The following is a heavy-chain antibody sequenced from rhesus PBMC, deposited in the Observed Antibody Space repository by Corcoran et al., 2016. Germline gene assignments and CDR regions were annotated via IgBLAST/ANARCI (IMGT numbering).Heavy chain of an antibody. CDR3: AGRIVGATLDC. J-gene: IGHJ4*01. D-gene: IGHD1-44*02. CDR2: IGGSSGST. V-gene: IGHV4-127*01. CDR1: GYSISSGYG. Sequence: QLQLQESGPGLVKPSETLSLTCAVSGYSISSGYGWSWIRQPPGKGREWIGYIGGSSGSTNSNPALKSRVTISTDTSRNQFSLKLSSVTAADTAVYYCAGRIVGATLDCWGQGVLVTVSS.